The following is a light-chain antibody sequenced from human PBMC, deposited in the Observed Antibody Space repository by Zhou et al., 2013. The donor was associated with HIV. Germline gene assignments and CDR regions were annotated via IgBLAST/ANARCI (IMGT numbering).Light chain of an antibody. CDR3: QQYNIWPPLT. J-gene: IGKJ4*01. Sequence: EIVLTQSPGTLSLSPGERATLSCRASQSVSSNLAWYQQKPGQAPRLLIYGASTRATGIPARFSGSGSGTEFTLTISSLQSEDFAVYYCQQYNIWPPLTFGGGTKVEIK. V-gene: IGKV3-15*01. CDR2: GAS. CDR1: QSVSSN.